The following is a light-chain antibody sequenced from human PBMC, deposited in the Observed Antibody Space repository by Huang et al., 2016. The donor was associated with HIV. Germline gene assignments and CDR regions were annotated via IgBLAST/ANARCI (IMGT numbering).Light chain of an antibody. CDR1: QSVGSH. Sequence: EIVLTQSPATLSLSPGQRATLSCRASQSVGSHLVWYQQKPGQAPRLLIYDTSNRATGVPARCSGSGSETYFTLTINRLEPEDFAVYYCQQRSNWPPITFGQGTRLEIK. CDR3: QQRSNWPPIT. CDR2: DTS. V-gene: IGKV3-11*01. J-gene: IGKJ5*01.